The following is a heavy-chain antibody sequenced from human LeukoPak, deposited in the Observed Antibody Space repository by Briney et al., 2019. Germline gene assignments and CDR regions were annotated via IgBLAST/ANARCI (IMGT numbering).Heavy chain of an antibody. D-gene: IGHD4-23*01. CDR1: GFTFNNFG. CDR2: IGFEGLHK. Sequence: GGSLRLSCAASGFTFNNFGMHWVRQAPGKGLVWVAFIGFEGLHKYYADSVKGRFTISKDNSKATLYLQMNSLRPEDTAVYYCAKDLHGGYSSDYWGLGTLVTVSS. CDR3: AKDLHGGYSSDY. V-gene: IGHV3-30*02. J-gene: IGHJ4*02.